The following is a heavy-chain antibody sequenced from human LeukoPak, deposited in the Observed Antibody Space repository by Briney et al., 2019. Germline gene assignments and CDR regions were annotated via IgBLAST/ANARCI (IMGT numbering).Heavy chain of an antibody. V-gene: IGHV1-18*04. CDR3: ATHYGSGSYYIPDY. CDR2: INTYNGNT. J-gene: IGHJ4*02. CDR1: GYTFIGYY. D-gene: IGHD3-10*01. Sequence: ASVKVSCKASGYTFIGYYMHWVRQAPGQGLEWMGWINTYNGNTNYAQKLQGRVTMTTDTSTSTAYMELRSLRSDDTAVYYCATHYGSGSYYIPDYWGQGTLVTVSS.